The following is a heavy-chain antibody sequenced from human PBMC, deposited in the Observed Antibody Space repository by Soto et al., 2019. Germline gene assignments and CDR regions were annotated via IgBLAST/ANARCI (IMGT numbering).Heavy chain of an antibody. CDR3: ASSIAAAGTMGFDY. V-gene: IGHV4-34*01. J-gene: IGHJ4*02. Sequence: SETLSLTCAVYGGSFSGYYLSWIRQPPGKGLEWIGEINHSGSTNYNPSLKSRVTISVDTSKNQFSLKLSSVTAADTAVYYCASSIAAAGTMGFDYWGQGTLVTVSS. CDR1: GGSFSGYY. CDR2: INHSGST. D-gene: IGHD6-13*01.